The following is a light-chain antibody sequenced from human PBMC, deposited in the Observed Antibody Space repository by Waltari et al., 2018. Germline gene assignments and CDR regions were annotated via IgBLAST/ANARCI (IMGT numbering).Light chain of an antibody. CDR3: QQYVSSPPGVT. V-gene: IGKV3-20*01. J-gene: IGKJ3*01. Sequence: EIVLTQSPGTLSLSPGERTTLSCRASQTVSRNHLAWYQQKPGQATRLLIYAASSRPPGSQDRFSGSGSGTEFTLTISRLEPEDVEVYYCQQYVSSPPGVTFGPGTKVDIK. CDR2: AAS. CDR1: QTVSRNH.